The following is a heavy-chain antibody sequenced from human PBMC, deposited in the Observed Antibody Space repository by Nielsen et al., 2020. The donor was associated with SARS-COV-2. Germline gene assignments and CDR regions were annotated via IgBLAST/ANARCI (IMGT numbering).Heavy chain of an antibody. CDR1: GFTFGSYA. CDR3: AKDGVWQGLNYHHEKWYFDV. CDR2: TSGRDAAT. Sequence: GESLKISCAASGFTFGSYAMSWVRQAPGKGLEWVAATSGRDAATFYTDSVKGRFTISRDSFKNTLYLQMNSLRAEDTAMYYCAKDGVWQGLNYHHEKWYFDVWGRGTLVTVSS. J-gene: IGHJ2*01. V-gene: IGHV3-23*01. D-gene: IGHD5-24*01.